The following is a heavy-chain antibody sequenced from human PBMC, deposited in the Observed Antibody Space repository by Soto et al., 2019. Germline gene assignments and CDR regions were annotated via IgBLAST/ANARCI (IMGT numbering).Heavy chain of an antibody. CDR2: IIPIFGTA. J-gene: IGHJ6*02. CDR1: GGTLSSDA. Sequence: SVKFSCKASGGTLSSDASSWVRQAPGQGLGWMGGIIPIFGTANYAQKFQGRVTITADKSTSTAYMELSSLRSEDTAVYYCATPTPIAAPPGPPYYLAIDLWGHRTTV. CDR3: ATPTPIAAPPGPPYYLAIDL. D-gene: IGHD6-6*01. V-gene: IGHV1-69*06.